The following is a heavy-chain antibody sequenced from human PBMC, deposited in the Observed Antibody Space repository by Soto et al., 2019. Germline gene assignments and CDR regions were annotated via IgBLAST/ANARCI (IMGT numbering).Heavy chain of an antibody. CDR3: ARALTTITIVPDWFDP. CDR2: INHSGST. V-gene: IGHV4-34*01. D-gene: IGHD4-4*01. CDR1: GGSFSGYY. Sequence: PSETLSLTCAVYGGSFSGYYWSWIRQPPGKGLEWIGEINHSGSTNYNPSLKSRVTISVDTSKNQFSLKLSSVTAADTAVYYCARALTTITIVPDWFDPSGQGTLVTVSS. J-gene: IGHJ5*02.